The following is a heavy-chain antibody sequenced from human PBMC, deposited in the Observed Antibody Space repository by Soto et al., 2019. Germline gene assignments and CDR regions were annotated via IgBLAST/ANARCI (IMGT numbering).Heavy chain of an antibody. J-gene: IGHJ4*02. D-gene: IGHD5-12*01. CDR3: ARDLGGYNSIAAY. Sequence: ASVKVSCKASGYIFSNYYIHWVRQAPGQGLEWMGIINPSGGAPTYARKFQGRVTLTGDTSTSTAYMELRSLRSDDTAVYYCARDLGGYNSIAAYWGQGALVTVSS. V-gene: IGHV1-46*01. CDR1: GYIFSNYY. CDR2: INPSGGAP.